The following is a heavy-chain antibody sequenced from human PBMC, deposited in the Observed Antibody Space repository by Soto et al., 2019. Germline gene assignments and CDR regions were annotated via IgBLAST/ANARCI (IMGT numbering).Heavy chain of an antibody. Sequence: SVKVSCKASGGTFSSYAISWVRQAPGQGLEWMGGIIPIFGTANYAQKFQGRVTITADESTSTAYMELSSLRSEDTAVYYCARVRGIVVPAATYYYYYGMDVWGQGTTVTVSS. CDR1: GGTFSSYA. CDR2: IIPIFGTA. D-gene: IGHD2-2*01. CDR3: ARVRGIVVPAATYYYYYGMDV. J-gene: IGHJ6*02. V-gene: IGHV1-69*13.